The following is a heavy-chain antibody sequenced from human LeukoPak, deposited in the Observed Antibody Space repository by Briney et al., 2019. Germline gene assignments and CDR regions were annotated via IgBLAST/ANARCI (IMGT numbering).Heavy chain of an antibody. D-gene: IGHD1-26*01. Sequence: GEPLKISCKGSGYRFTSYWIGWGRQMPGKGLEWMGLISPGECDTRYNPSLQGHVTISADKSSSTAYLQWSNLRASDTAMYYCARSASYLVGHYCWGQGTLVTVSS. J-gene: IGHJ4*02. CDR2: ISPGECDT. CDR3: ARSASYLVGHYC. V-gene: IGHV5-51*01. CDR1: GYRFTSYW.